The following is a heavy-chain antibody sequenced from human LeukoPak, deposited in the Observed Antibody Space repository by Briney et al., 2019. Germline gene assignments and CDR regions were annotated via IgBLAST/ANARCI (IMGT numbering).Heavy chain of an antibody. CDR2: IRSKANNYAT. CDR3: SRVFNTDMDY. D-gene: IGHD5-18*01. V-gene: IGHV3-73*01. J-gene: IGHJ4*02. Sequence: GGSLRLSCAASGFTFSGSAIHWVRQTSGKGLEWVGRIRSKANNYATAYAASVRGRFTVSRDDSKNTAYLEMKSLKSEDTAVYYCSRVFNTDMDYWGQGTLVTVSS. CDR1: GFTFSGSA.